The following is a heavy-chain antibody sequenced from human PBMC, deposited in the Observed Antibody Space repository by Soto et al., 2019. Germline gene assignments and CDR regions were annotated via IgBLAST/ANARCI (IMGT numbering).Heavy chain of an antibody. D-gene: IGHD2-15*01. J-gene: IGHJ4*02. Sequence: EVQLVESGGDLVQPGGSLRLSCAASGFTFSTYWMSWVRQAPGKGLEWVANIKEDGSEKYYVESVKGRFTISRDNAKNSLYLQMNSLRAEDTAIYYCARDVGHCSGGKCYTLFDSWGQGTLVTVSS. CDR2: IKEDGSEK. CDR3: ARDVGHCSGGKCYTLFDS. CDR1: GFTFSTYW. V-gene: IGHV3-7*01.